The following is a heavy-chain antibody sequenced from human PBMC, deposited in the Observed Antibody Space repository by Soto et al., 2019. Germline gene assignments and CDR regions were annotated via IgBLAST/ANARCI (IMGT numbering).Heavy chain of an antibody. Sequence: GGSLRLSCAASGFTFSSYSMNWVRQAPGKGLEWVSYISSSSSTIYYADSVKGRFTISRDNAKNSLYLQMNSLRAEDTAVYYCARTTTVTTVYYYYMDVWGKGTTVTVSS. CDR2: ISSSSSTI. V-gene: IGHV3-48*01. CDR3: ARTTTVTTVYYYYMDV. D-gene: IGHD4-4*01. CDR1: GFTFSSYS. J-gene: IGHJ6*03.